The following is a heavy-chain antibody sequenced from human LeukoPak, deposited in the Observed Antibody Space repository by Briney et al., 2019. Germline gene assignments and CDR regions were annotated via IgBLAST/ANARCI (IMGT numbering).Heavy chain of an antibody. Sequence: PSETLSLTCAVYGGSFSGYYWSWIRQPPGKGLEWIGEINHSGSTNYNPSLKSRVTISVDTSKNQFSLKLSSVTAADTAVYYCARDVITFGGVIVEYYFDYWGQGTLVTVSS. CDR3: ARDVITFGGVIVEYYFDY. CDR2: INHSGST. V-gene: IGHV4-34*01. CDR1: GGSFSGYY. J-gene: IGHJ4*02. D-gene: IGHD3-16*02.